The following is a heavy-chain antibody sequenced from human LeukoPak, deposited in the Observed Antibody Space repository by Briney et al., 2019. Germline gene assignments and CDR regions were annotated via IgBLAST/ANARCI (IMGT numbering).Heavy chain of an antibody. CDR2: ISGTGSST. V-gene: IGHV3-23*01. CDR1: GFTFGNYA. J-gene: IGHJ3*02. Sequence: GGSLRLSCEASGFTFGNYAMNWVRQAPGKGLEWVSTISGTGSSTYYADSAKGRFTISRDNSKNTLYLQMNSLRAEDTAVYYCARAPSQQLGPFDIWGQGTVVTVSS. CDR3: ARAPSQQLGPFDI. D-gene: IGHD6-13*01.